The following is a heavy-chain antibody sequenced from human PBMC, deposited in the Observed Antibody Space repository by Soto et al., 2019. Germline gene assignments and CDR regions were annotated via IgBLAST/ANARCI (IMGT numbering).Heavy chain of an antibody. CDR2: VNPNGGNT. CDR3: ARADGANFWSGYTFDY. CDR1: GYTFTSYH. J-gene: IGHJ4*02. D-gene: IGHD3-3*01. Sequence: ASVKVSCKASGYTFTSYHLHWVRQAPGQGLEWMGLVNPNGGNTSYARKFSDRVTMTRDTSTSTVYMELSSLRSEDMAMYYCARADGANFWSGYTFDYWGQGTVVTVSS. V-gene: IGHV1-46*01.